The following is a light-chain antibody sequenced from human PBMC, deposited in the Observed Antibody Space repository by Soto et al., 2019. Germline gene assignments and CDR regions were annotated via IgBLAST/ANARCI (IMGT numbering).Light chain of an antibody. CDR2: KVS. Sequence: DVVMTQSPLSLPVTLGQPASVSCRSSQSLVYSDGNTYLSWFQQRPGQSPRRVIYKVSNRDSGVQDRFSGSESGTDFTLKISRVEAEDVGVYYCMQGSHWPYTLGQGTKLEIK. CDR3: MQGSHWPYT. CDR1: QSLVYSDGNTY. J-gene: IGKJ2*01. V-gene: IGKV2-30*01.